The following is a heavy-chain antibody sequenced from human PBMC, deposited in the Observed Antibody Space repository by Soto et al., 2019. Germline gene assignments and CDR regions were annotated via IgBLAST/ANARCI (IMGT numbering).Heavy chain of an antibody. CDR2: ISSSSTNT. Sequence: GGSLRLSCAASGFPFSDYYMSWIRQAPGKGLEWVAYISSSSTNTNFADSLKGRFTISRDNAKNSLYLQFNSLRAEDTAVYYCARAREVGATVLFDYWGQGNLVTVSS. V-gene: IGHV3-11*06. CDR1: GFPFSDYY. J-gene: IGHJ4*02. D-gene: IGHD1-26*01. CDR3: ARAREVGATVLFDY.